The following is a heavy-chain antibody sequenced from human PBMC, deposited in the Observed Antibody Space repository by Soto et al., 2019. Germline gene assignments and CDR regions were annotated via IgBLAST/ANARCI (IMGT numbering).Heavy chain of an antibody. V-gene: IGHV5-51*01. J-gene: IGHJ3*02. Sequence: GESLKISCKGSGYSFTSYWIGWVRQMPGKGLEWMGIIYPGDSDTRYSPSFQGQVPISADKSISTAYLQWSSLKASDSAMYYCARGEGKKHDAFDIWGQGTMVTVSS. CDR3: ARGEGKKHDAFDI. D-gene: IGHD3-10*01. CDR1: GYSFTSYW. CDR2: IYPGDSDT.